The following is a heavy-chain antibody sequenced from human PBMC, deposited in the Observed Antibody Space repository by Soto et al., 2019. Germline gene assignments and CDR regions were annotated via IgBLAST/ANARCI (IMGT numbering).Heavy chain of an antibody. CDR1: GFTFDDYA. CDR2: ISWNSGSI. CDR3: AKDMTVVGTYYYYYMDV. J-gene: IGHJ6*03. Sequence: GGSLRLSCAASGFTFDDYAMHWVRQAPGKGLEWVSGISWNSGSIGYADSVKGRFTISRDNAKNSLYLQMNSLRAEDTALYYCAKDMTVVGTYYYYYMDVWGKGTTVTVSS. D-gene: IGHD2-21*01. V-gene: IGHV3-9*01.